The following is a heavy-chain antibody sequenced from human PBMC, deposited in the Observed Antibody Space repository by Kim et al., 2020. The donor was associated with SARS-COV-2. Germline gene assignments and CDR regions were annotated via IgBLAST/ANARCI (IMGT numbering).Heavy chain of an antibody. CDR2: ISYDGDNI. CDR1: GFTFNSYG. Sequence: GGSLRLSCVASGFTFNSYGMHWVRQSPGKGLEWVAVISYDGDNIQYADSVKGRFTISRDNIENMVFLQMNSLRPEDTAMYYCAKAELARENYSGSGSPFDYWGQGSLVTVSS. CDR3: AKAELARENYSGSGSPFDY. J-gene: IGHJ4*02. D-gene: IGHD3-10*01. V-gene: IGHV3-30*18.